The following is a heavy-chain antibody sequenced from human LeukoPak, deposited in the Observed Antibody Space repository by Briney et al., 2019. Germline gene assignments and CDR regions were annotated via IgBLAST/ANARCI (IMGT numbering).Heavy chain of an antibody. CDR3: AKDNDAYGDSHFDS. Sequence: PGRSLRLSCAASGFSFSNYGFHWVSQTPGKGLEWVAVIWHDGSHAYYSDSVKGRFTISRDNAKNTVYLQMDSLRVEDTAIYYCAKDNDAYGDSHFDSWGQGTLVTVSS. CDR2: IWHDGSHA. D-gene: IGHD4-17*01. CDR1: GFSFSNYG. V-gene: IGHV3-33*06. J-gene: IGHJ4*02.